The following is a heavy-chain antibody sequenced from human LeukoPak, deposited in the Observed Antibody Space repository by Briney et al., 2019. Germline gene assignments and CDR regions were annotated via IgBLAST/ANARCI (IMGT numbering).Heavy chain of an antibody. CDR1: GFTVSSNY. CDR2: IYGGGST. V-gene: IGHV3-53*01. D-gene: IGHD4-23*01. CDR3: AKVVGGNSDY. J-gene: IGHJ4*02. Sequence: GGSLRLSCEASGFTVSSNYMSWVRQAPGKGLEWVSVIYGGGSTYYADSVKGRFTISRDNSKNTLYLQMNSLRVEDTAVYYCAKVVGGNSDYWGQGTLVTVSS.